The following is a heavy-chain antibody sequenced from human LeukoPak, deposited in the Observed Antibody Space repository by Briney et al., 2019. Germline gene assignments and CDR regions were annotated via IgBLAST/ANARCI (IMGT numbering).Heavy chain of an antibody. CDR2: ISWNSGSI. D-gene: IGHD6-19*01. CDR1: GFTFSSYW. Sequence: GGSLRLSCAASGFTFSSYWMHWVRQAPGKGLEWVSGISWNSGSIGYADSVKGRFTISRDNAKNSLYLQMNSLRAEDTALYYCAKDLYSSGAGYFDYWGQRTLVTVSS. J-gene: IGHJ4*02. V-gene: IGHV3-9*01. CDR3: AKDLYSSGAGYFDY.